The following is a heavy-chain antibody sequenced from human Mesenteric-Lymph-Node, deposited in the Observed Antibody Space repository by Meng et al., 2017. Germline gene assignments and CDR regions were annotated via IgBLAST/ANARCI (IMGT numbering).Heavy chain of an antibody. V-gene: IGHV3-49*03. J-gene: IGHJ3*02. CDR1: GFTFGDYA. CDR3: AKDTSYFYGAGSFYNPFHI. D-gene: IGHD3-10*01. CDR2: IRSKTYGGTI. Sequence: GESLKISCTGSGFTFGDYAMSWFRQAPGKGLEWVGFIRSKTYGGTIDYAASVRGRFTISRDDSKSIAYLQMNSLTTEDTAVYYCAKDTSYFYGAGSFYNPFHIWGHGTMVTVSS.